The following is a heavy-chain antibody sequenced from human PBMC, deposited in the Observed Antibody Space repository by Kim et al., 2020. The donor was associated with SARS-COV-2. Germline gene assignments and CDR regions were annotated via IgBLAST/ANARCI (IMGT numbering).Heavy chain of an antibody. Sequence: GGSLRLSCAASGFTFSSYAMSWVRQAPGKGLEWVSAISGSGGSTYYADSVKGRFTISRDNSKNTLYLQMNSLRAEDTAVYYCAKGSRGYGDYEGGCFTYWGQGTLVTVSS. V-gene: IGHV3-23*01. CDR3: AKGSRGYGDYEGGCFTY. CDR2: ISGSGGST. CDR1: GFTFSSYA. D-gene: IGHD4-17*01. J-gene: IGHJ4*02.